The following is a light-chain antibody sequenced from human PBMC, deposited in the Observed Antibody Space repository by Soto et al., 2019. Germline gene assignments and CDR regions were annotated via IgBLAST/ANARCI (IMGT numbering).Light chain of an antibody. CDR1: QSISSY. Sequence: DIQMTQSPSSLSASVGDRVTITCRASQSISSYLNWYQQKPGKAPKLLIYAASSLQSGVPSRFSGSGSGTDFTLTITSLQPEDFATYYCQQSYNKKTSGQGTTVQIK. J-gene: IGKJ1*01. CDR3: QQSYNKKT. CDR2: AAS. V-gene: IGKV1-39*01.